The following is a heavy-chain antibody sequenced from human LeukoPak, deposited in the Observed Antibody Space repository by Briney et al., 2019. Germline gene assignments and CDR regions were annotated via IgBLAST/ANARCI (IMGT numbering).Heavy chain of an antibody. Sequence: SETLSLTCTVSGGSISSYYWSWIRQPPGKGLEWIGYIYYSGSTNYNPSLKSRVTISVDTSKNQFSLKLSSVTAADTAVYYCATRDGYERGGRRAFDIWGQGTMVTVSS. CDR1: GGSISSYY. CDR3: ATRDGYERGGRRAFDI. CDR2: IYYSGST. D-gene: IGHD5-24*01. V-gene: IGHV4-59*12. J-gene: IGHJ3*02.